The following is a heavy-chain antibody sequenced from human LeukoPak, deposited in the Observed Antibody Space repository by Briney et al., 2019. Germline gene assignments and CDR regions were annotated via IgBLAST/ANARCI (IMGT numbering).Heavy chain of an antibody. CDR1: GFTFSSYG. CDR2: ISYDGSNK. Sequence: GRSLRLSCAASGFTFSSYGMHWVRQAPGKGLEWVAVISYDGSNKYYADSVKGRFTISRDNSKNTLYLQMNSLRAEDTAAYYCAKDAYYYDSSGYFDYWGQGTLVTVSS. CDR3: AKDAYYYDSSGYFDY. D-gene: IGHD3-22*01. V-gene: IGHV3-30*18. J-gene: IGHJ4*02.